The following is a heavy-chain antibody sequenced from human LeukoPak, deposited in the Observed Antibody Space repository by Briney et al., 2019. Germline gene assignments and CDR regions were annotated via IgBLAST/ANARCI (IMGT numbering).Heavy chain of an antibody. D-gene: IGHD3-16*02. CDR2: INWNGGST. J-gene: IGHJ3*02. Sequence: GGSLRLSCAASGFIFDDYGMSWVRQAPGKGLEWVSGINWNGGSTGYAGSVKGRFTISRDNAKNSLYLQMNSLRAEDTALYYCARPESYVWGSYRSFVFDIWGQGTMVTVPS. CDR1: GFIFDDYG. V-gene: IGHV3-20*04. CDR3: ARPESYVWGSYRSFVFDI.